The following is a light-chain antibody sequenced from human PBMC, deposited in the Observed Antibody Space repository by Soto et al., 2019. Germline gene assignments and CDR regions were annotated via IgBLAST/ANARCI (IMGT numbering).Light chain of an antibody. J-gene: IGLJ1*01. CDR3: CSYAGSGTYV. CDR2: EAI. V-gene: IGLV2-23*01. Sequence: QSVLTQPASVSGSPRQSIPIACTRTKNDVGSYDLVSWYQQHPGKAPKLMIYEAIRRPSGVFDRFSGSKSGNTASLTVSGLQAEDEADYYCCSYAGSGTYVFGSGTKVTVL. CDR1: KNDVGSYDL.